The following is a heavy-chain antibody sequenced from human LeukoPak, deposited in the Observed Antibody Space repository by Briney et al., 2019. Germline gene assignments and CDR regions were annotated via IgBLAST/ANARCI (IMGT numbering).Heavy chain of an antibody. J-gene: IGHJ5*02. CDR2: INHSGST. CDR3: ARGLPYSSSSRNGDGNWFDP. V-gene: IGHV4-34*01. CDR1: GGSFSGYY. Sequence: SETLSLTCAVYGGSFSGYYWSWIRQPPGKGLEWIGEINHSGSTNYNPSLKSRVTISVDTSKNQFSLKLSSVTAADTAVYCCARGLPYSSSSRNGDGNWFDPWGQGTLVTVSS. D-gene: IGHD6-6*01.